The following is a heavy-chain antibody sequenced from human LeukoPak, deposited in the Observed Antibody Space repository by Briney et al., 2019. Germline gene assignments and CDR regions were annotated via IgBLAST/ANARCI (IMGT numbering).Heavy chain of an antibody. V-gene: IGHV3-48*03. CDR2: ISSSGSTI. CDR1: GFTFSSYE. J-gene: IGHJ4*02. Sequence: GGSLRLSCAASGFTFSSYEMNWVRQAPGKGLEWVSYISSSGSTIYYADSVKGRFTISRDNTKNSLSLQMSGLRTEDTALYYCAKELVGAKNFDYWGQGALVSVSS. CDR3: AKELVGAKNFDY. D-gene: IGHD1-26*01.